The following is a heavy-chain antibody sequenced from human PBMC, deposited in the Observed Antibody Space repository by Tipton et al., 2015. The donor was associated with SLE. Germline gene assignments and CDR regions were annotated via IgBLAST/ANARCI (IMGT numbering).Heavy chain of an antibody. CDR2: IYYSGSP. D-gene: IGHD6-13*01. CDR3: ARGARYGSSFDY. CDR1: GGSISSHY. J-gene: IGHJ4*02. V-gene: IGHV4-59*11. Sequence: TLSLTCTVSGGSISSHYWSWIRQPPGKGLEWIGYIYYSGSPNYNPSLKSRVTISVDTSKNQFSLKLSSVTAADTAVYYCARGARYGSSFDYWGQGTLVTVSS.